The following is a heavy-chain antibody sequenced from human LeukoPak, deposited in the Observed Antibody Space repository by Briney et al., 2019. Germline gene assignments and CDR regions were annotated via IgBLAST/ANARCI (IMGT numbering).Heavy chain of an antibody. CDR2: INPNSGGT. V-gene: IGHV1-2*02. CDR3: ARARQWLDYYFDY. CDR1: GYTFTSYG. D-gene: IGHD6-19*01. J-gene: IGHJ4*02. Sequence: ASVKVSCKASGYTFTSYGITWVRQAPGQGLEWMGWINPNSGGTNYAQKFQGRVTMTRDTSISTAYMELSRLRSDDTAVYYCARARQWLDYYFDYWGQGTLVTVSS.